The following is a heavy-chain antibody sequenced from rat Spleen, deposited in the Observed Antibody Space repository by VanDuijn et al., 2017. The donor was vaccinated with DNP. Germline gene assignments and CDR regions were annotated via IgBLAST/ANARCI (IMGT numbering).Heavy chain of an antibody. CDR2: ISHSDGIT. Sequence: VQLKDSGPGLVQPSQTLSLTCTVSGFSLTNYHVHWVRQPPGKGLEWVAIISHSDGITYYPDSVKGRFTISRDNSQSTLYLQMDSLRSEDMATYYWARGDYGSNRYAMGAWGQGTSVTVSS. CDR1: GFSLTNYH. D-gene: IGHD1-4*01. V-gene: IGHV5-19*01. CDR3: ARGDYGSNRYAMGA. J-gene: IGHJ4*01.